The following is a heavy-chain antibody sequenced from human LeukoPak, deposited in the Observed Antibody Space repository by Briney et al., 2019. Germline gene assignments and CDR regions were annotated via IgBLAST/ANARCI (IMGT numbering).Heavy chain of an antibody. V-gene: IGHV3-23*01. CDR2: IGGRGTST. D-gene: IGHD2-15*01. J-gene: IGHJ4*02. Sequence: PGGSLRLSCAASGFSFGSYAMSWVRQAAGKGLEWVSAIGGRGTSTYYADSLEGRFTISRDNSKNTLYLQMNSLRAEDTAVYYCAKGLGCSGGSCYLHFGYWGQGTLVTVSS. CDR1: GFSFGSYA. CDR3: AKGLGCSGGSCYLHFGY.